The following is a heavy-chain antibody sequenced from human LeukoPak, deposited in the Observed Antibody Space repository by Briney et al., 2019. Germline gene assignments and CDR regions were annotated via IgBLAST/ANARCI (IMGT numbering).Heavy chain of an antibody. J-gene: IGHJ3*01. CDR1: GFTFSTYW. D-gene: IGHD3-16*01. Sequence: GGSLRLSCAASGFTFSTYWMTWVRQAPGKGLEWVANMKGDGSEIHYVDSVKGRFTISRDDAKNSLYLQMNYLRAEDTAVYYCARPAYTAAYDLWGQGTMVTVSS. V-gene: IGHV3-7*01. CDR3: ARPAYTAAYDL. CDR2: MKGDGSEI.